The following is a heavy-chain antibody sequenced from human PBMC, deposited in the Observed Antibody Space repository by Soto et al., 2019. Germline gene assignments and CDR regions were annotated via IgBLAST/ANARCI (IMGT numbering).Heavy chain of an antibody. CDR2: ISSSSSYT. V-gene: IGHV3-11*05. CDR3: ARAGQQGGANFDY. Sequence: QVQLVESGGGLVKPGGSLRLSCAASGFTFSDYYMSWIRQAPGKGLEWVSYISSSSSYTNYADSVKGRFTISRDNAKNSLYLQMKSLRAEDTAVYYCARAGQQGGANFDYWGQGTLVTVSS. J-gene: IGHJ4*02. CDR1: GFTFSDYY. D-gene: IGHD6-13*01.